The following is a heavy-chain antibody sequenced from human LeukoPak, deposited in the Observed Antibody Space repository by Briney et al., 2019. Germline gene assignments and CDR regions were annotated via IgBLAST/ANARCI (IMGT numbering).Heavy chain of an antibody. D-gene: IGHD6-19*01. Sequence: PGGSLRLSCAASGLTVSSSYMSWVRQAPGKGLEWVSVLYSGGNTYYADSVKGRFTISRDNSKNTLYLQMNSLRGEDTAVCYCARGHIAVAGFYGAGPSDYWGQGTLVTVSS. V-gene: IGHV3-53*01. J-gene: IGHJ4*02. CDR1: GLTVSSSY. CDR3: ARGHIAVAGFYGAGPSDY. CDR2: LYSGGNT.